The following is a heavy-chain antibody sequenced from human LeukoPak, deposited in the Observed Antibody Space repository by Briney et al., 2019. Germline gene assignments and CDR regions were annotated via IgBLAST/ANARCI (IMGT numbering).Heavy chain of an antibody. CDR2: IYYSGST. J-gene: IGHJ4*02. V-gene: IGHV4-59*11. CDR3: ARKIPYYYDSSGEYYFDY. CDR1: GGSISSHY. D-gene: IGHD3-22*01. Sequence: PSETLSLTCTVSGGSISSHYWSWLRQPPGKGLEWVGYIYYSGSTNYNPSLKSRVTISVDTSKNQFSLKLSSVTAADTAVYYCARKIPYYYDSSGEYYFDYWGQGTLVTVSS.